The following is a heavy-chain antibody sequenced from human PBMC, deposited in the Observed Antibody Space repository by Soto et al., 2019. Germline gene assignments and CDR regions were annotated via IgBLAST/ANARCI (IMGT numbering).Heavy chain of an antibody. V-gene: IGHV4-4*02. D-gene: IGHD3-3*01. Sequence: AETLSLTCAVSGASIGSGGLWSGGRQPPGRGLEWIAEIFHDGNTNYSPSLKSRVTISVDKSQNQFSLNVYSVTAADTAVYYCQRHEGWSGPDQWGQGNLVTVSS. J-gene: IGHJ1*01. CDR1: GASIGSGGL. CDR2: IFHDGNT. CDR3: QRHEGWSGPDQ.